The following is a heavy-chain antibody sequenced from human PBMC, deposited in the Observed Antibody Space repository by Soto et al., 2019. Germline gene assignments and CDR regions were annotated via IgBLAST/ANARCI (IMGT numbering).Heavy chain of an antibody. D-gene: IGHD3-22*01. V-gene: IGHV3-23*01. Sequence: GGSLRLSCAASGFTFSSYAMSWVRQAPGKGLEWVSAISGSGGSTYYADSVKGRFTISRDNSKNTLYLQMNSLRAEDTAVYYCAKDEGSRRVSSAGGAVDIWGQGTMVTVSS. J-gene: IGHJ3*02. CDR1: GFTFSSYA. CDR3: AKDEGSRRVSSAGGAVDI. CDR2: ISGSGGST.